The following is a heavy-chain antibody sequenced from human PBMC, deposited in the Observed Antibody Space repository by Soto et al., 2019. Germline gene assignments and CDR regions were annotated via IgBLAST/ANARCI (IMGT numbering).Heavy chain of an antibody. CDR1: GYTFTSYA. V-gene: IGHV1-3*01. CDR2: INAGNGNT. Sequence: GASVKVSCKASGYTFTSYAMHWVRQAPGQRPEWMGWINAGNGNTKYSQKFQGRVTITRDTSASTAYMELSSLRSEDTAVYYCARVIVATIFASSYYFDYWGQGTLVTVSS. J-gene: IGHJ4*02. CDR3: ARVIVATIFASSYYFDY. D-gene: IGHD5-12*01.